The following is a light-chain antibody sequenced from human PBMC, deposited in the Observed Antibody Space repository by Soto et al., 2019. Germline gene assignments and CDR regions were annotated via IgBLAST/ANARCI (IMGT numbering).Light chain of an antibody. J-gene: IGKJ4*01. CDR2: AAS. Sequence: DIQMTQSPSFVSASVGDRVTITCRASQGISSWLAWYQHKPGRAPKLLIHAASSLESAVPSRFSGSGSGTDFTLTISSLQSEDFATYYCQQTTSFPLTFGGGTKVEIK. V-gene: IGKV1-12*01. CDR3: QQTTSFPLT. CDR1: QGISSW.